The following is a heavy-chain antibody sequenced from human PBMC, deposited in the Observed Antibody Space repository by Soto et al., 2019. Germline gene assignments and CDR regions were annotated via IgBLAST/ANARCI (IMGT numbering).Heavy chain of an antibody. V-gene: IGHV6-1*01. J-gene: IGHJ4*02. Sequence: PSQTLSLTCAISGDSVSSNSAAWNWIRQSPSRGLEWLGRTYFRSKWYSDYAVSVKSRITISPDTCKNQFSLHLNSVTPEDTAVYFCARAEYYDSSGYYFDYWGPGTQVTVPQ. D-gene: IGHD3-22*01. CDR3: ARAEYYDSSGYYFDY. CDR1: GDSVSSNSAA. CDR2: TYFRSKWYS.